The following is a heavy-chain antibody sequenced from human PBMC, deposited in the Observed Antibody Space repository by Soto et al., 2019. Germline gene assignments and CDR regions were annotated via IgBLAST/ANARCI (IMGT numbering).Heavy chain of an antibody. Sequence: PGGSLRLSCAASGFTFSSYGMHWVRQAPGEGLEWVAVISYDGSNKYYADSVRGRFTISRDNSKNTLYLQMNSLRAEDTAVYYCTKPDCSGGSCYQTEFDPWGQGTLVTVSS. CDR2: ISYDGSNK. V-gene: IGHV3-30*18. D-gene: IGHD2-15*01. CDR3: TKPDCSGGSCYQTEFDP. CDR1: GFTFSSYG. J-gene: IGHJ5*02.